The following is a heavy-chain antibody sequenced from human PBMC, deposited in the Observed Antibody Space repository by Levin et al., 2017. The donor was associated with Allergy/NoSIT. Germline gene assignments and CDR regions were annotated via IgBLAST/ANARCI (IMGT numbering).Heavy chain of an antibody. CDR2: IYTTGST. Sequence: MASETLSLTCTVSSDSISSYYWSWIRQPAGKGLEWIGRIYTTGSTNYNPSLKSRVTMSVDTSKNQFSLKLSSLTAADTAVYYCASGPGSGWYFQHWGQGTLVTVSS. V-gene: IGHV4-4*07. CDR1: SDSISSYY. D-gene: IGHD6-19*01. CDR3: ASGPGSGWYFQH. J-gene: IGHJ1*01.